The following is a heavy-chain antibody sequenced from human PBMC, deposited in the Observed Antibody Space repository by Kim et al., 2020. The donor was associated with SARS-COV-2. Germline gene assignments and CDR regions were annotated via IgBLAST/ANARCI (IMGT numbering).Heavy chain of an antibody. D-gene: IGHD2-2*01. CDR1: GFTFSTYA. V-gene: IGHV3-23*01. Sequence: GGSLRLSCAASGFTFSTYAMSWVRQAPGKGLEWVSGISGSGGNTYYADSGRGRFTISRDNAKKTLFLQMSSLTADDTAVYYCARNRSCSGTSCYVDFCGQGTLVTVSS. CDR3: ARNRSCSGTSCYVDF. CDR2: ISGSGGNT. J-gene: IGHJ4*02.